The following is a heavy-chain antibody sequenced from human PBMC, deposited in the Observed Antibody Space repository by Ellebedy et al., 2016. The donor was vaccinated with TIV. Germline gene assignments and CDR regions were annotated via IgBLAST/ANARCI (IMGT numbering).Heavy chain of an antibody. D-gene: IGHD6-19*01. CDR3: ARQNPAYSSGQVSPIDH. V-gene: IGHV3-23*01. Sequence: GESLKISCAASGFPFSGYAMGWVRQAPGKGLEWVSVLSGSAVSAYYADSVKGRFTISRDHSKNTLYLQMNSLRAEDTAVYYCARQNPAYSSGQVSPIDHWGQGALVTVSS. CDR1: GFPFSGYA. J-gene: IGHJ4*02. CDR2: LSGSAVSA.